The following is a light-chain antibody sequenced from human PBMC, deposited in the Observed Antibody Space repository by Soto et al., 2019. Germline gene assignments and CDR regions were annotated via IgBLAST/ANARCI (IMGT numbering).Light chain of an antibody. J-gene: IGLJ1*01. CDR2: EVS. CDR3: SSYTGSSSSYV. V-gene: IGLV2-14*01. CDR1: SSDVGGYNF. Sequence: QSALTQPASVSVSPGQSITISCTGTSSDVGGYNFVSWYQQYPGEAPKLMIYEVSNRPSGVSNRFSGSKSGNTASLTISGLQAEDETDYYCSSYTGSSSSYVFGIGTKVTVL.